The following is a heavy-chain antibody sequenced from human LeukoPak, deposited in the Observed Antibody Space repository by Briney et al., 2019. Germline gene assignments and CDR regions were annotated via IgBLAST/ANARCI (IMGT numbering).Heavy chain of an antibody. D-gene: IGHD3-3*01. Sequence: ASVKVSCKVSGYTLTEISTHWVRQAPGKGLEWMGGFDPEDGETIYAQKFQGRVSMTEDTSTDTGYMELSSLRSEDTAVYYCATAERITIFGVVKGAFDIWGQGTMVTVSS. V-gene: IGHV1-24*01. CDR1: GYTLTEIS. CDR2: FDPEDGET. CDR3: ATAERITIFGVVKGAFDI. J-gene: IGHJ3*02.